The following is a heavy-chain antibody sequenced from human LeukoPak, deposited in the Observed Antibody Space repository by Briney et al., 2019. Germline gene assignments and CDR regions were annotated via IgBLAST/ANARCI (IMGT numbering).Heavy chain of an antibody. CDR3: ARDRSHLGYCSGGSCYDPTDQVHFDY. Sequence: ASVKVSCKTSGYTFTTYYMHWVRQAPGQGLEWMGWINPNSGGTDYAQKFQGRVTMTRDTSISTAYMELSRLRSDDTAVYYCARDRSHLGYCSGGSCYDPTDQVHFDYWGQGTLVTVSS. V-gene: IGHV1-2*02. CDR2: INPNSGGT. CDR1: GYTFTTYY. D-gene: IGHD2-15*01. J-gene: IGHJ4*02.